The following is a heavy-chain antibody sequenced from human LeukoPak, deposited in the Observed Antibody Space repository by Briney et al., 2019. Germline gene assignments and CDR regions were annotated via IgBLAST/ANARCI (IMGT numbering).Heavy chain of an antibody. Sequence: SETLSLTCTVSGGSISSYYWSWIRQPPGKGLEWIGYIYYSGSTNYNPSLKSRVTISVGTSKNQFSLKLSSVTAADTAVYYCARGHPRGNWFDPWGQGTLVTVSS. CDR3: ARGHPRGNWFDP. CDR2: IYYSGST. D-gene: IGHD3-10*01. J-gene: IGHJ5*02. CDR1: GGSISSYY. V-gene: IGHV4-59*01.